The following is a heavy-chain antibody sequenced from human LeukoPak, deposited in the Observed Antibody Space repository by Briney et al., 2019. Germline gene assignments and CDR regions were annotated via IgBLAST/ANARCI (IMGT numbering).Heavy chain of an antibody. J-gene: IGHJ6*03. CDR3: ARLLVGGSHPFYYMDV. CDR1: GGSISSGGYY. D-gene: IGHD1-26*01. CDR2: IYYSGST. Sequence: PSETLSLTCTVSGGSISSGGYYLSWIRQHPGKGLEWIGYIYYSGSTYYNPSLKSRVTISVDTSKNQFSLKLSSVTAADTAVYYCARLLVGGSHPFYYMDVWGKGTTVTVSS. V-gene: IGHV4-31*03.